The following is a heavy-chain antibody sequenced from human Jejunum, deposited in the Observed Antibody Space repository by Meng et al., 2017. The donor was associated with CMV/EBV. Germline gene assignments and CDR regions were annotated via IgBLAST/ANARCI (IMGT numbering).Heavy chain of an antibody. D-gene: IGHD2-2*01. V-gene: IGHV3-7*01. CDR2: IKSDGSQK. CDR3: ARDCSTNCPFQPRGDY. CDR1: FGFSSYW. J-gene: IGHJ4*02. Sequence: FGFSSYWMSWVRQAPGKGLEWVATIKSDGSQKHYVDSVKGRFTISRDNAKNSLHLQMDSLRAEDTAVYHCARDCSTNCPFQPRGDYWGQGTLVTVSS.